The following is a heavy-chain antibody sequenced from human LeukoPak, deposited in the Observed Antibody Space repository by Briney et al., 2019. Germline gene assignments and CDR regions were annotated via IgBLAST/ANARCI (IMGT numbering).Heavy chain of an antibody. V-gene: IGHV3-30*04. D-gene: IGHD3-22*01. Sequence: PGGSLRLSCAASGFTFSSYAMHWVRQAPGKGLEWVAVISYDGSNKYYADSVKGRFTISRDNSKNTLYLQMNSLRAQDTAVYYCARDGRITMIVVVIPRPLYGMDVWGQGTTVTVSS. CDR3: ARDGRITMIVVVIPRPLYGMDV. CDR2: ISYDGSNK. J-gene: IGHJ6*02. CDR1: GFTFSSYA.